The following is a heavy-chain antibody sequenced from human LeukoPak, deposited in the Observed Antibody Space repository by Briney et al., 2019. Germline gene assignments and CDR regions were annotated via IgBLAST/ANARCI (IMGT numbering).Heavy chain of an antibody. CDR3: AKDSAPTTTVVTRYFDY. V-gene: IGHV3-30*18. CDR1: GFTFSSYG. J-gene: IGHJ4*02. CDR2: ISYDGSNK. D-gene: IGHD4-23*01. Sequence: GGSLRLSCAASGFTFSSYGMHWVRQAPGKGLEWVALISYDGSNKYYADSVKGQFTISRDNSKNTLYLQIDSLGAEDTAVYYCAKDSAPTTTVVTRYFDYWGQGTLVTVSS.